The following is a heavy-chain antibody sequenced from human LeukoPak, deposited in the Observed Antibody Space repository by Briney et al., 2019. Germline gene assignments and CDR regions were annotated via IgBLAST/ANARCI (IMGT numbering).Heavy chain of an antibody. Sequence: GGTLRLSCAASGFTFDDYAMHGVRQAPGKGLEWVSLISGDGGSTYYADSVKGRFTISRDNSKNSLYLQLNSLRTEATALYYCGKDRGYYDSSGYQEDWGQGTLVTVSS. V-gene: IGHV3-43*02. CDR1: GFTFDDYA. CDR2: ISGDGGST. D-gene: IGHD3-22*01. J-gene: IGHJ4*02. CDR3: GKDRGYYDSSGYQED.